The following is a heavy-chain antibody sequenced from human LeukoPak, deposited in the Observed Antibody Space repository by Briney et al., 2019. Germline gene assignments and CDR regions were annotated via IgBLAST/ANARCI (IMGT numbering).Heavy chain of an antibody. J-gene: IGHJ4*02. CDR1: GFTFSSYS. D-gene: IGHD6-19*01. V-gene: IGHV3-21*01. Sequence: GGSLRLSYAASGFTFSSYSMNWVRRAPGKELEWVSSISSSSSYIYYADSVKGRFTISRDNAKNSLYLQMNSLRAEDTAVYYCARDSSGWFYFDYWGQGTLVTVSS. CDR2: ISSSSSYI. CDR3: ARDSSGWFYFDY.